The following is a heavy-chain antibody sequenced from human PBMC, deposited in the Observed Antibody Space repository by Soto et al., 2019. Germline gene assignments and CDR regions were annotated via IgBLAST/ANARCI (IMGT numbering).Heavy chain of an antibody. Sequence: QVTLKESGPVLVKPTETLTLTCTVSGFSLSNARMGVSWIRQPPGKALEWLAHIFSNDEKSYSTSLKSRLTISKDTSKSQVVLTMTNMDPVDTATYYCARSSIAAAGEFDYWGQGTLVTVSS. CDR3: ARSSIAAAGEFDY. D-gene: IGHD6-13*01. CDR2: IFSNDEK. CDR1: GFSLSNARMG. J-gene: IGHJ4*02. V-gene: IGHV2-26*01.